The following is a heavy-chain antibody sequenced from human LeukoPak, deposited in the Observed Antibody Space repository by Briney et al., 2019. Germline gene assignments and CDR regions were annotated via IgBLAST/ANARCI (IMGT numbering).Heavy chain of an antibody. CDR2: IRYDGSNK. J-gene: IGHJ6*03. D-gene: IGHD6-13*01. V-gene: IGHV3-30*02. CDR1: GFTFSSYG. CDR3: AKDATHIAAAGPDYYYYYMDV. Sequence: GGSLRLSSAASGFTFSSYGMHWVRQAPGKGLEWVAFIRYDGSNKYYADSVKGRFTISRDNSKNTLYLQMNSLRAEDTAVYYCAKDATHIAAAGPDYYYYYMDVWGKGTTVTVSS.